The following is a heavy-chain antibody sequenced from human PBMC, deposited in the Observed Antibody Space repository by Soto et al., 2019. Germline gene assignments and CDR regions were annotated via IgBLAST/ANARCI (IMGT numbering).Heavy chain of an antibody. Sequence: QVQLQESGPGLVKPSQTLSLTCTVSGGSISSGGYYWSWIRQHPGKGLEWIGYIYYSGSTYYNPSFKSRVTVSVDTSKHPFSLKLSSVTAADTAVYYCARGVTMVRGVIHTPYFDYWGQGTLVTVSS. D-gene: IGHD3-10*01. V-gene: IGHV4-31*03. CDR1: GGSISSGGYY. J-gene: IGHJ4*02. CDR2: IYYSGST. CDR3: ARGVTMVRGVIHTPYFDY.